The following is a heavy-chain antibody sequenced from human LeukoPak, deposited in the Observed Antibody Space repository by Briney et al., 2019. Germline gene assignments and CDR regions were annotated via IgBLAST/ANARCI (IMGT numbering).Heavy chain of an antibody. CDR2: IYNSGTT. CDR3: ARVKDGGGARPRRFWYFDL. J-gene: IGHJ2*01. Sequence: SETLSLTCTVSGGPISSGGHYWSWVRQYPGKGLECIAYIYNSGTTYTLPSLKSRMTISIDTSKNQFSLKLSSVTAADTAVYYCARVKDGGGARPRRFWYFDLWGRGTLVTVSS. CDR1: GGPISSGGHY. V-gene: IGHV4-31*03. D-gene: IGHD4-23*01.